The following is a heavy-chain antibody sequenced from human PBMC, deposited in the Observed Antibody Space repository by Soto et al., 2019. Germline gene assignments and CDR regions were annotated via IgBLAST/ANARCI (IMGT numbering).Heavy chain of an antibody. J-gene: IGHJ3*02. CDR1: GGSIITYY. V-gene: IGHV4-59*01. Sequence: SETLSLTCTVSGGSIITYYWTLIRQAPGKGLEWLGYIYYSGSTTYNPSLKSRVTISVDTSKNQFSLQLSSVTAADTAMYYCTRGPIYDSTSFDIWGQGTMVTVSS. D-gene: IGHD3-22*01. CDR2: IYYSGST. CDR3: TRGPIYDSTSFDI.